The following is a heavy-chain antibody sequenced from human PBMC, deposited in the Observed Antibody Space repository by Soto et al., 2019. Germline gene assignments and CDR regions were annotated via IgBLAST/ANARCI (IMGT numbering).Heavy chain of an antibody. CDR3: AKGDVSLDV. D-gene: IGHD3-10*01. Sequence: GGSLRLSCAASGFTVSTKYMSWVRQAPGKGLEWVSVIYSGGSTFYADSVKGRFTISRDSSKNTLFLQMNSLGVEDTAMYYCAKGDVSLDVWGQGTTVTVSS. CDR2: IYSGGST. V-gene: IGHV3-53*01. CDR1: GFTVSTKY. J-gene: IGHJ6*02.